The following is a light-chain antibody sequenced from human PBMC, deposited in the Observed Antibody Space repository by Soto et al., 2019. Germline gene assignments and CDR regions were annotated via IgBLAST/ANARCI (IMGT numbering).Light chain of an antibody. CDR3: QSYDSSLREV. V-gene: IGLV1-40*01. J-gene: IGLJ2*01. Sequence: QSVLTQPPSVSGAPGQRVTISCTGSSSNIGAGYDVHWYQQLPGTAPKLLIYGNSNRPSGVPDRFSGSKSGTSASLAITGIKAEDEADYYCQSYDSSLREVFGGGTKLTVL. CDR2: GNS. CDR1: SSNIGAGYD.